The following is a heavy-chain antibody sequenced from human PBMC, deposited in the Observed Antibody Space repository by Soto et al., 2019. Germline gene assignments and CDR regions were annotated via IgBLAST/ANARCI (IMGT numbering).Heavy chain of an antibody. D-gene: IGHD3-3*01. CDR2: ISGSGGST. V-gene: IGHV3-23*01. J-gene: IGHJ6*02. Sequence: LRLSCAASGFTFSSYAMSWVRQAPGKGLEWVSAISGSGGSTYYADSVKGRFTISRDNSKNTLYLQMNSLRAEDTAVYYCAKGGTIFGVVIIDYYGMDVWGQGTTVTVSS. CDR1: GFTFSSYA. CDR3: AKGGTIFGVVIIDYYGMDV.